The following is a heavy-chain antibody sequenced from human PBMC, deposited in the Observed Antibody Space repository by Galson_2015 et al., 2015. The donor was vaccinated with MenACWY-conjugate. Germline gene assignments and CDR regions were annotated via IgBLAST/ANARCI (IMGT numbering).Heavy chain of an antibody. V-gene: IGHV3-7*03. Sequence: SLRLSCAASGFTFSGYWMSWVRQAPGKGLEWVANIKQDGREKYYLDSVKGRFTISRDNAKTSLDLQMDSLRAEDTAVYYCARGSGYSVDYWGQGTLVTVSS. D-gene: IGHD3-22*01. J-gene: IGHJ4*02. CDR3: ARGSGYSVDY. CDR2: IKQDGREK. CDR1: GFTFSGYW.